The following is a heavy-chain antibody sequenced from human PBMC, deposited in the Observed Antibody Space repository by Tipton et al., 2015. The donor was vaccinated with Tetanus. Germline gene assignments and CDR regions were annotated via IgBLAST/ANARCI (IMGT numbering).Heavy chain of an antibody. CDR3: ARGMSFDP. CDR2: ISRSSTMI. Sequence: QLVQSGGAMIQPGGSLRLSCSATGFSFSTHGMNWVRQAPGKGPEWIAYISRSSTMIFYTDSVKGRFTISRDNAKNSLYLQMTSLRPEDTAVYYCARGMSFDPWGQGTLVTVSS. CDR1: GFSFSTHG. J-gene: IGHJ5*02. V-gene: IGHV3-48*01.